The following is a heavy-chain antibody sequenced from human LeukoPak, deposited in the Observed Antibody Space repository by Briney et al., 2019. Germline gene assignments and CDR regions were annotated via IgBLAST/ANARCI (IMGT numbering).Heavy chain of an antibody. CDR1: GFTFSSYA. Sequence: GGSLRLSCAASGFTFSSYAMSWVRQAPGKGLEWVSAISGSGGSTYYADSVKGRFTISRDNSKNTLNLQMNSLRAEDTAVYYCAKDLGTLTSGSYFYYFDYWGQGTLVTVSS. J-gene: IGHJ4*02. V-gene: IGHV3-23*01. CDR2: ISGSGGST. D-gene: IGHD3-10*01. CDR3: AKDLGTLTSGSYFYYFDY.